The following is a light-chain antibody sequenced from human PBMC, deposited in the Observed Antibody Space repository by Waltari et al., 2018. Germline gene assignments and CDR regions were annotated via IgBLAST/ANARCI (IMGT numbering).Light chain of an antibody. CDR1: QSVYNY. J-gene: IGKJ4*01. Sequence: EVVLTQSPASLSLSPGERATLSCRASQSVYNYLAWYQQKPGQAPRPLIYEASQRATGIPARFSSSGSCAEYSLTISNLEPEDVAVYYCQQRANSHPLTFGGGTKVEIK. CDR3: QQRANSHPLT. CDR2: EAS. V-gene: IGKV3-11*01.